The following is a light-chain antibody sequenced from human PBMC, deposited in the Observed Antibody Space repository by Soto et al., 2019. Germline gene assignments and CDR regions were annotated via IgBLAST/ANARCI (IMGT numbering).Light chain of an antibody. CDR1: QSVSSSY. CDR3: QQYGSSPPWT. Sequence: EIVLTQSPGTLSLSPGERATLSCRASQSVSSSYLAWYQQKPGQAPRLLIYGASSRATGIPDRFSGSGSGTDFTLTISRLEPEHFAVYYCQQYGSSPPWTFGQGTKVEIK. V-gene: IGKV3-20*01. CDR2: GAS. J-gene: IGKJ1*01.